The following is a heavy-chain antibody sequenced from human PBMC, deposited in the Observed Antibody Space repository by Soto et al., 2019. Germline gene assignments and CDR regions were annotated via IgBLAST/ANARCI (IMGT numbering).Heavy chain of an antibody. J-gene: IGHJ2*01. Sequence: QVQLVQSGAEVKKPGSSVKVSCKASGGTFSSYAISWVRQAPGQGLEWMGGIIPIFGTANYAQKFQGRVTITADESTSTDYMELSSLRSEDTAVYYCARRSITRCSSTSCYLVHWYFDLWGRGTLVTVSS. D-gene: IGHD2-2*01. CDR2: IIPIFGTA. CDR3: ARRSITRCSSTSCYLVHWYFDL. V-gene: IGHV1-69*01. CDR1: GGTFSSYA.